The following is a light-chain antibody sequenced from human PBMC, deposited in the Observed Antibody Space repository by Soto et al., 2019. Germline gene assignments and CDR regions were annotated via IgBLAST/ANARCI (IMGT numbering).Light chain of an antibody. Sequence: EIVLTQSPGTLSLSPGERATLSCRASQSVSSSYLAWYQQKPGQAPRLLIYGASSRATGIPDRFSGSGSGTDFTLTISRLEPEDCAVYYCQQYGSSPNLFTFGGGTKVEIK. CDR3: QQYGSSPNLFT. V-gene: IGKV3-20*01. CDR1: QSVSSSY. J-gene: IGKJ4*01. CDR2: GAS.